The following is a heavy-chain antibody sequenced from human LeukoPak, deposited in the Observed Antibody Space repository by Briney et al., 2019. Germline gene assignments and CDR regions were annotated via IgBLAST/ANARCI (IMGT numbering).Heavy chain of an antibody. CDR3: ARREYSSSLDY. CDR2: IYYTGST. Sequence: ASETLSLTCTVSGGSISTYYWNWIRQPPGKGLEWIGYIYYTGSTNYNPSLKSRVTISMDTSKNQFSLKLSSVTAADTAVYYCARREYSSSLDYWGQGTLVTVSS. J-gene: IGHJ4*02. D-gene: IGHD6-6*01. CDR1: GGSISTYY. V-gene: IGHV4-59*08.